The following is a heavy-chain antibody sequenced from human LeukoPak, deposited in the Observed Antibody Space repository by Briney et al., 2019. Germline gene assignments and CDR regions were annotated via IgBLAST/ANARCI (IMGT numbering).Heavy chain of an antibody. J-gene: IGHJ4*02. V-gene: IGHV4-61*02. CDR2: IYTSGST. Sequence: SETLSLTCTVSGGSISSSNYYWSWIRQPAGKGLEWIGRIYTSGSTNYNPSLKSRVTISVDTSKNQFSLKLSSVTAADTAVYYCARGDDYYDSSGYYLAFDYWGQGTLVTVSS. CDR1: GGSISSSNYY. CDR3: ARGDDYYDSSGYYLAFDY. D-gene: IGHD3-22*01.